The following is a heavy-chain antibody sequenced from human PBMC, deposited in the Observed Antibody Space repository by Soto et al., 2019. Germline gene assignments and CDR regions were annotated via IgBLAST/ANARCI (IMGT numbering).Heavy chain of an antibody. D-gene: IGHD6-13*01. CDR1: GFTFSSYW. CDR3: ASTGYSSSWYYFDY. V-gene: IGHV3-7*01. J-gene: IGHJ4*02. Sequence: EVQLVESGGGLVQPGGSLRLSCAASGFTFSSYWMSWVRQAPGKGLEWVANIKQDGSEKYYVDSVKGRFTISRDNAKNSLYLKMNSLSDEDTAVYYCASTGYSSSWYYFDYWGQGTLVTVSS. CDR2: IKQDGSEK.